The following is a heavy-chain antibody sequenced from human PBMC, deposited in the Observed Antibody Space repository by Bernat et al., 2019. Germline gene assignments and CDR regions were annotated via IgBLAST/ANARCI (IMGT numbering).Heavy chain of an antibody. CDR2: ISGSGGST. CDR1: GFTFSSYA. V-gene: IGHV3-23*01. CDR3: ANLDIVATIPKS. D-gene: IGHD5-12*01. Sequence: EVQLLESGGGLVQPGGSLRLSCAASGFTFSSYAMSWVRQAPGKGLEWVSAISGSGGSTYYADSVKGRFTISRDNSKNTLYLQMNSLRAEDTAVYYCANLDIVATIPKSWGQGTLVTVSS. J-gene: IGHJ5*02.